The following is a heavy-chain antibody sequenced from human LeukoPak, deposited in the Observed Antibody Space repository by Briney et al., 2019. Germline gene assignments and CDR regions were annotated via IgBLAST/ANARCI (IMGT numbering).Heavy chain of an antibody. CDR2: IKQNGSEK. CDR1: GFTFSSYW. CDR3: ARAQSGSYYWYYYYYMDV. Sequence: PGGSLRLSCAASGFTFSSYWMSWVRQAPGEGLEWVANIKQNGSEKYYVDSVKGRFTISRDNAKNSLYLQMNSLRAEDTAVYYCARAQSGSYYWYYYYYMDVWGKGTTVTVSS. V-gene: IGHV3-7*01. J-gene: IGHJ6*03. D-gene: IGHD1-26*01.